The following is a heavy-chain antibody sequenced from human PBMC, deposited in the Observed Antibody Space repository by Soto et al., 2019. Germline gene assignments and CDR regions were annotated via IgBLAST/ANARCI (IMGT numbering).Heavy chain of an antibody. CDR3: ARESEWFGEPNWFDP. J-gene: IGHJ5*02. Sequence: PSETLSLTCTVSGGSISSGGYYWSWIRQHPGKGLEWIGYIYYSGSTYYNPSLKSRVTISVDTSKNQFSLKLSSVTAADTAVYYCARESEWFGEPNWFDPWGQGTLVTVSS. CDR1: GGSISSGGYY. D-gene: IGHD3-10*01. CDR2: IYYSGST. V-gene: IGHV4-31*03.